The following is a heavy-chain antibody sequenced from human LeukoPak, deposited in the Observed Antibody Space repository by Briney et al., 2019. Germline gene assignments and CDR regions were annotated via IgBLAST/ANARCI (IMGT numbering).Heavy chain of an antibody. V-gene: IGHV1-46*01. CDR3: ARGGDNSYFDY. CDR1: GYTFISYY. CDR2: INTGGGST. J-gene: IGHJ4*02. Sequence: ASVTVSCKASGYTFISYYIHWVRQAPGQGLEWMGIINTGGGSTTYAQKFQGRVTMTRDTSTSTVYMELSSLRSEDTAIYYCARGGDNSYFDYWGQGTLVTVSS. D-gene: IGHD4-23*01.